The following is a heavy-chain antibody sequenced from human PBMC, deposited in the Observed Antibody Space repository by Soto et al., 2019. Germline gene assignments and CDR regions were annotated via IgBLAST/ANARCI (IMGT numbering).Heavy chain of an antibody. D-gene: IGHD2-21*02. V-gene: IGHV4-59*08. J-gene: IGHJ4*02. CDR2: IYYSGST. CDR3: ARHSPYCGGDCLDY. Sequence: QVQLQESGPGLVKPSETLSLTCTVSGGSISSYYWSWIRQPPGKGLEWIGYIYYSGSTNYNPSLKSRVTISVDMSKNQFSLKLSSVTAADTAVYYCARHSPYCGGDCLDYWGQGTLVTVSS. CDR1: GGSISSYY.